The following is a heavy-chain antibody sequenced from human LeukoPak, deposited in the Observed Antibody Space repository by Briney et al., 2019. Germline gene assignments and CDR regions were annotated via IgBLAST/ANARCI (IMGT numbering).Heavy chain of an antibody. V-gene: IGHV3-21*01. CDR1: GFTFSSYS. CDR2: ISSSSSYI. J-gene: IGHJ3*02. Sequence: GGSLRLSCAASGFTFSSYSMNWVRQAPGKGLEWVSSISSSSSYIYYADSVKGRFTISRDNAKNSLYLQMNSLRAEDTAVYYCARDLDSLRYAFDIWGQGTMVTVSS. D-gene: IGHD3-22*01. CDR3: ARDLDSLRYAFDI.